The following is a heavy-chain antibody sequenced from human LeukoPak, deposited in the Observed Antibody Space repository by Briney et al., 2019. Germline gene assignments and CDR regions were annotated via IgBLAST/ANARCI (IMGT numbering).Heavy chain of an antibody. D-gene: IGHD3-22*01. CDR2: IYYSGST. CDR1: GGSVSSYY. Sequence: SETLSLTCTFSGGSVSSYYWSWIRQPPGKRLEWIGYIYYSGSTNYNPSLKSRVTISVDTSKNQFSLKLSSVTAADKAVYYCARGGYYYDSSGYWGAFDIWGQGTMVTVSS. CDR3: ARGGYYYDSSGYWGAFDI. V-gene: IGHV4-59*02. J-gene: IGHJ3*02.